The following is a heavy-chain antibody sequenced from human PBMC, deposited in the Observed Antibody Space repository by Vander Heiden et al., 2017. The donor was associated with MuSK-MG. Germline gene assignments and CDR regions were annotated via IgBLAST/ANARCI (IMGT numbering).Heavy chain of an antibody. CDR3: AREELEYYDSSGYFRDYYMDV. J-gene: IGHJ6*03. V-gene: IGHV4-61*02. CDR1: GGSISSGSYY. CDR2: IYTSGST. D-gene: IGHD3-22*01. Sequence: QVQLQESGPGLVKPSQTLSITCTVSGGSISSGSYYWSWIRQPAGKGLEWIGRIYTSGSTNYNPSLKSRVTMLVDTSKNQFSLKLSSVTAADTAVYYCAREELEYYDSSGYFRDYYMDVWGKGTTVTVSS.